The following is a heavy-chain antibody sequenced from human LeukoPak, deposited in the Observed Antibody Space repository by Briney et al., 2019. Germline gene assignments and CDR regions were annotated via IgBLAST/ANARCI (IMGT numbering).Heavy chain of an antibody. Sequence: ASVKVSCKASGYTFTGYYMHWVRQAPGQGLEWMGWINPNSGGTNYAQKFQGRVTMTRDTSISTAYMELSRLRSDDTAVYYCARDGEDHTDIVVVPAGGVYWGQGTLVTVSS. V-gene: IGHV1-2*02. D-gene: IGHD2-2*01. CDR1: GYTFTGYY. CDR2: INPNSGGT. J-gene: IGHJ4*02. CDR3: ARDGEDHTDIVVVPAGGVY.